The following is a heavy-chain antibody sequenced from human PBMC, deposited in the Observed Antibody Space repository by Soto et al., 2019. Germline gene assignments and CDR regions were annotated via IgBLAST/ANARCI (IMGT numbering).Heavy chain of an antibody. V-gene: IGHV3-23*01. Sequence: GGSLRLSCAASGFTFSSYAMSWVRQAPGKGLEWVSAISGSGGSTYYADSVKGRFTISRDNSKNTLYLQMNSLRAEDTAVYYCAKGLMVRGAYYYYYGMDVWGQGTTVTVSS. J-gene: IGHJ6*02. CDR3: AKGLMVRGAYYYYYGMDV. CDR1: GFTFSSYA. D-gene: IGHD3-10*01. CDR2: ISGSGGST.